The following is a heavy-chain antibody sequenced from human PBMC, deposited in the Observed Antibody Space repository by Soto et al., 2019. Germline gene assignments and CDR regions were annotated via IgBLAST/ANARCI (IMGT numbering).Heavy chain of an antibody. Sequence: SETLSLTCAVYGGSFSGYYWSWIRQPPGKGLEWIGSIYYRGNAYYNPSLQTRVTISLDKSKSQSSLKLNSVTAADSAVYFCARLEGLATISYYIDFWGTGALVTVSS. CDR2: IYYRGNA. V-gene: IGHV4-34*01. CDR1: GGSFSGYY. J-gene: IGHJ4*02. D-gene: IGHD3-9*01. CDR3: ARLEGLATISYYIDF.